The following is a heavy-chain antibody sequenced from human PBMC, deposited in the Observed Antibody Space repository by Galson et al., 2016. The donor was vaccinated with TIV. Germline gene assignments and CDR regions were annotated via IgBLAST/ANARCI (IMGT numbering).Heavy chain of an antibody. CDR3: AQWLGTSNS. J-gene: IGHJ4*02. D-gene: IGHD6-19*01. CDR2: INGDGTEI. CDR1: RSTFSSSW. V-gene: IGHV3-7*01. Sequence: SLRLSCADSRSTFSSSWMNWVRQAPGKGLEWVANINGDGTEIKYVDSVKGRFIISRDNAKNSLYLQMSNLRVEDTAIYYCAQWLGTSNSWGQGTLVTVSS.